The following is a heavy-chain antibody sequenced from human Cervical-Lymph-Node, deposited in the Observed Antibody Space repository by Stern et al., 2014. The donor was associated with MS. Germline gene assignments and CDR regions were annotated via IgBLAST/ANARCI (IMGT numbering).Heavy chain of an antibody. D-gene: IGHD1-1*01. V-gene: IGHV3-74*02. J-gene: IGHJ4*02. CDR3: ASAYRAS. Sequence: VQLVESGGGIVQPGGSLMISCVASGFNFRTYWMNWVRQGPGKGLEWVSRINGDWTVSTDADSVRGRFTISRNNANNTMSLQLDNLRVEDTAIYYCASAYRASWGQGTLVTVST. CDR2: INGDWTVS. CDR1: GFNFRTYW.